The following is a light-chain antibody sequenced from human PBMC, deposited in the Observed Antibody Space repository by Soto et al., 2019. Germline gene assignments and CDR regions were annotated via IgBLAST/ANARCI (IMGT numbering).Light chain of an antibody. CDR3: AAWDDSLYGLV. CDR2: TND. Sequence: VLTQPPSTSGTPGQRVTISCSGSSTNVGVNPVNWYQQFPGTAPRLLIYTNDQRPSGVPGRFSGSKSGTTASLDISGLQSDDEADYYCAAWDDSLYGLVFGGGTKLTVL. CDR1: STNVGVNP. V-gene: IGLV1-44*01. J-gene: IGLJ2*01.